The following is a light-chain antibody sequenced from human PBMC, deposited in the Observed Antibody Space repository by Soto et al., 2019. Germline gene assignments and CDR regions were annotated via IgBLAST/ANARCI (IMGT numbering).Light chain of an antibody. Sequence: EIVLTQSPGTLSLSPGARTPLSCRASQSVSSNYLAWYQQKPGQTPKVLIYRASTRATGIPDRFSGSGSGTDFTLTISRLEAEDFAVYYCQQYGSSPLTFGGGTKVDIK. CDR2: RAS. J-gene: IGKJ4*01. V-gene: IGKV3-20*01. CDR3: QQYGSSPLT. CDR1: QSVSSNY.